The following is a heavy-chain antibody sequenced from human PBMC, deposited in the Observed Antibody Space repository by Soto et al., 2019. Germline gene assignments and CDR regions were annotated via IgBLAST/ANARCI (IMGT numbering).Heavy chain of an antibody. J-gene: IGHJ5*02. Sequence: QVQLVQSGAEVKKPGASVKVSCKASGYIFTNYDINWVRQATGQGLEYLGWINPNSGNTGYVQKFKGRVTMTRNTSINTAYMELNSLRSEDTAVYYCARGIKYGDYPGWFDPWGQGTLVTVSS. CDR2: INPNSGNT. D-gene: IGHD4-17*01. V-gene: IGHV1-8*01. CDR1: GYIFTNYD. CDR3: ARGIKYGDYPGWFDP.